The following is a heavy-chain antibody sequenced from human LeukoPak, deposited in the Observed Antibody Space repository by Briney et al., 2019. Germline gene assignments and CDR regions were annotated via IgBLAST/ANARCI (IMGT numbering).Heavy chain of an antibody. CDR1: GYTFTGYY. CDR3: ARGYDSSGYLH. D-gene: IGHD3-22*01. J-gene: IGHJ4*02. CDR2: INPNSGGT. Sequence: ASVTVSCTASGYTFTGYYMHWVRQAPGQGLEWMGWINPNSGGTNYAQKFQGWVTMTRDTSISTAYMELSGLRSDDTAVYYCARGYDSSGYLHWGQGTLVTVSS. V-gene: IGHV1-2*04.